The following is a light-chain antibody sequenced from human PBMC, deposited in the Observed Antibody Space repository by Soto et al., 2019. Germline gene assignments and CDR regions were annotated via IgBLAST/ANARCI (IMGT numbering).Light chain of an antibody. CDR3: MQGLQDLT. J-gene: IGKJ5*01. V-gene: IGKV2-28*01. Sequence: IVMTQSPLSLPVTPAEPASISCRSSQSLLYSNGYNYLDWYLQRPGQSPQLLIYLGSNRAPGVPDRFSGSGSGTDFTLKISRVEAEDVGVYYCMQGLQDLTFGQGTRLEI. CDR1: QSLLYSNGYNY. CDR2: LGS.